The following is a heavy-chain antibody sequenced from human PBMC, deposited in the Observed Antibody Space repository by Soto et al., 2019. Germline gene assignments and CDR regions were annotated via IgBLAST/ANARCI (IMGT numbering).Heavy chain of an antibody. D-gene: IGHD5-12*01. V-gene: IGHV2-5*02. Sequence: QITLKESGPTLVKPTQTLTLTCTFSGFSLSTSGVGVGWIRQPPGKALEWLALIYWDDDKRYSPSLKSRLTTTNDTSKNLVVLTTTNMYPVDTATYYCAHSTSGYDLGGSFDYWVQGTLVTVSS. CDR1: GFSLSTSGVG. CDR3: AHSTSGYDLGGSFDY. CDR2: IYWDDDK. J-gene: IGHJ4*02.